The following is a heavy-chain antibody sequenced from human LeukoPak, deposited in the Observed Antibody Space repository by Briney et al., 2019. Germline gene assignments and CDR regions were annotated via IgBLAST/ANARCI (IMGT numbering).Heavy chain of an antibody. CDR2: ISGSGSST. J-gene: IGHJ4*02. CDR1: GFTFTSYA. D-gene: IGHD3-10*01. Sequence: GGSLRLSCAASGFTFTSYAMNWVRQAPGKGLEWVSTISGSGSSTYYVDSVKGRFTISRDNSKNTLYLQMNSLRAEDTAVYYCAKDNSGYGSGSYYNYWGQGTLVTVSS. CDR3: AKDNSGYGSGSYYNY. V-gene: IGHV3-23*01.